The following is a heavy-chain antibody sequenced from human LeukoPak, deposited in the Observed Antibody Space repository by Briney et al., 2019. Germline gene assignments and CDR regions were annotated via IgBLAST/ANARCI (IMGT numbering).Heavy chain of an antibody. V-gene: IGHV3-21*01. D-gene: IGHD3-22*01. CDR2: ISASSSYL. J-gene: IGHJ4*02. Sequence: GGSLRLSCAASGFIVSSNYMNWVRQAQGKGLEWVSSISASSSYLYYADSVKGRFTISRDNAKNSLYLQMNSLRAEDTAVYYCARVYTMIVVVDYWGQGTLVTVSS. CDR3: ARVYTMIVVVDY. CDR1: GFIVSSNY.